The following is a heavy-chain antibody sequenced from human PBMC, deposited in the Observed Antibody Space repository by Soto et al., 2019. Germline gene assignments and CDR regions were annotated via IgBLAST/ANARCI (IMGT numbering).Heavy chain of an antibody. CDR3: ARGGGYSGYVDIDY. V-gene: IGHV3-48*02. CDR2: ISSSSSTI. J-gene: IGHJ4*02. Sequence: EVQLVESGGGLVQPGGSLRLSCAASGFTFSSYSMNWVRQAPGKGLEWVSYISSSSSTIYYADSVKGRFSTSRDNAKNSLDLQVDSLRDEDTAVCDCARGGGYSGYVDIDYWGQGTLVNVSS. D-gene: IGHD5-12*01. CDR1: GFTFSSYS.